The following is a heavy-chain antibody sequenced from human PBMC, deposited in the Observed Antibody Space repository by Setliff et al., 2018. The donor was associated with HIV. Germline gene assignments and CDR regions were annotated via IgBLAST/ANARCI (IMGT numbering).Heavy chain of an antibody. V-gene: IGHV4-34*01. D-gene: IGHD5-18*01. CDR2: INHSGGT. Sequence: SETLSLTCAVYGGSFSGYYWSWIRQTPGKGLEWIGEINHSGGTNYNPSLKSRVTMSVDTSKNQFSLNLSSVTAADTAVFYCARGGYSYGFGRHRAYFQYWGQGTQVTVS. J-gene: IGHJ1*01. CDR1: GGSFSGYY. CDR3: ARGGYSYGFGRHRAYFQY.